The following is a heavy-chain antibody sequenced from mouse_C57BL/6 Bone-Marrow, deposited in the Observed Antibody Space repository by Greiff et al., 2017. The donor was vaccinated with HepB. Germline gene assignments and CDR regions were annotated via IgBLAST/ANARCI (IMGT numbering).Heavy chain of an antibody. D-gene: IGHD2-1*01. CDR2: IWRGGST. CDR3: AKMPGNYSFYAMDY. V-gene: IGHV2-5*01. CDR1: GFSLTSYG. J-gene: IGHJ4*01. Sequence: VMLVESGPGLVQPSQSLSITCTVSGFSLTSYGVHWVRQSPGKGLEWLGVIWRGGSTDYNAAFMSRLSITKDNSKSQVFFKMNSLQADDTAIYYCAKMPGNYSFYAMDYWGQGTSVTVSS.